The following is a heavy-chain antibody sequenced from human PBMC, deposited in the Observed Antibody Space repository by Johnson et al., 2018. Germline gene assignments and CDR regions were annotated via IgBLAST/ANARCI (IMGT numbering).Heavy chain of an antibody. Sequence: VQLVESGPGLVKPSETLSLTCTVSGGSISGYYWNWIRQPPGKGLEYIGYIYYSGSTNYNPSLKSRVTISVDTSKSQFSLKLTSVTAADTAVYYCAREVRGATYGMDVWGQGTTVTVSS. CDR1: GGSISGYY. D-gene: IGHD3-10*01. V-gene: IGHV4-59*01. J-gene: IGHJ6*02. CDR3: AREVRGATYGMDV. CDR2: IYYSGST.